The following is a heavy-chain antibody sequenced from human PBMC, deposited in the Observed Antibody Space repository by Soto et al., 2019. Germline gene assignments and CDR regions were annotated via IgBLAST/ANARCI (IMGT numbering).Heavy chain of an antibody. Sequence: SQTLSLTCAISGDSVSSNSVPWNWIRQSPSRGLEWLGRTYYRSKWYNDYAVSVKSRITINPDTSKNQFSLQLNSVTPEDTAVYYCARTLTYCSSPSCYAHWFDSWGQGTLVTVYS. V-gene: IGHV6-1*01. D-gene: IGHD2-2*01. CDR1: GDSVSSNSVP. CDR2: TYYRSKWYN. CDR3: ARTLTYCSSPSCYAHWFDS. J-gene: IGHJ5*01.